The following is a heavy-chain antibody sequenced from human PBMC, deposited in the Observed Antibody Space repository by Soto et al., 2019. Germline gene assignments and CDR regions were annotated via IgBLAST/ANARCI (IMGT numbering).Heavy chain of an antibody. CDR1: EHAFISYD. CDR2: MNSKTGNT. J-gene: IGHJ4*02. D-gene: IGHD3-22*01. Sequence: QVQLVQSGAEVRQPGASVKVSCKASEHAFISYDINWVRQATGQGLEWMGWMNSKTGNTGYAQKFQGRVTMTRDTSISTAYLELSRLTSEDTGVYYCASDPQIASDWGQGTLVTVSS. CDR3: ASDPQIASD. V-gene: IGHV1-8*01.